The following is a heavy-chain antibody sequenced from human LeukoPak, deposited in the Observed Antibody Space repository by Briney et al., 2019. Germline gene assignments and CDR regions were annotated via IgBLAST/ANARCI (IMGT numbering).Heavy chain of an antibody. Sequence: PSETLSLTCTVSGGSISSSSYSWGWIRQPPGKGLEWIGSIYYSGSTYYNPSLKSRVTISVDTSKNQFSLKLSSVTAADTAVYYCARSVPAAGTLDYWGQGTLVTVSS. CDR1: GGSISSSSYS. J-gene: IGHJ4*02. V-gene: IGHV4-39*01. CDR2: IYYSGST. D-gene: IGHD6-13*01. CDR3: ARSVPAAGTLDY.